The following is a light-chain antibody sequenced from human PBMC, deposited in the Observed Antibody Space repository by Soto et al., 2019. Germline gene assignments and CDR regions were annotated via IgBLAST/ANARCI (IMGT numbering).Light chain of an antibody. CDR2: KAS. CDR3: QQYNSYSPYT. J-gene: IGKJ2*01. Sequence: IQMTQSPSTLSASVGDRVTITCRASQSISSWLAWYQQKPGKAPKLLIYKASSLESGVPSRFSGSGSCTAFTLTISSLQPADFATYYCQQYNSYSPYTFGQGTKLEIK. CDR1: QSISSW. V-gene: IGKV1-5*03.